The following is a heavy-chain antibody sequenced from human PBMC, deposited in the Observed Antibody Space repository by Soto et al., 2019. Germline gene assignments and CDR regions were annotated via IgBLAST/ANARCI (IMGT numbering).Heavy chain of an antibody. CDR2: INPNSGDP. Sequence: QVQLVQSGAEVKKPGASVTVSCKASGYTLSDYYIQWVRQAPGQGLEWMGWINPNSGDPNYAQKFQGRVTMSRDTSINTAYMELRWLRSEETAVYYCTREGGGIAAAGAGNDAFDIWGQGTKVTVSS. J-gene: IGHJ3*02. CDR3: TREGGGIAAAGAGNDAFDI. CDR1: GYTLSDYY. D-gene: IGHD6-13*01. V-gene: IGHV1-2*02.